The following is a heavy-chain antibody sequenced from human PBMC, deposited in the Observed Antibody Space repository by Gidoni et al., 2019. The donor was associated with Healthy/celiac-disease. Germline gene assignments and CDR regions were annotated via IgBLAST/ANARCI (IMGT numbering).Heavy chain of an antibody. CDR1: GFTFDDYA. CDR3: AKDSSEGDCGGDCPNWFDP. D-gene: IGHD2-21*02. J-gene: IGHJ5*02. CDR2: ISWNSGSI. V-gene: IGHV3-9*01. Sequence: EVQLVESGGGLVQPGRSLRLSCAASGFTFDDYAMHWVRQAPGKGLEWVSGISWNSGSIGYADSVKGRFTISRDNAKNSLYLQMNSLRAEDTALYYCAKDSSEGDCGGDCPNWFDPWGQGTLVTVSS.